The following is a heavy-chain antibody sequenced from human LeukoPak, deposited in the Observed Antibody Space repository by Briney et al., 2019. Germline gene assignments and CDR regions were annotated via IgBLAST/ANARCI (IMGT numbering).Heavy chain of an antibody. CDR2: IWSDGSNK. CDR3: AKARYSSSPLMDV. D-gene: IGHD6-6*01. V-gene: IGHV3-30*02. Sequence: GGSLRLSCAASGFTFSRHGMHWVRQAPGKGLEWVAVIWSDGSNKYYADSVKGRFTISRDNSKNTLYLQMNSLRAEDTAVYYCAKARYSSSPLMDVWGQGTTVTVSS. CDR1: GFTFSRHG. J-gene: IGHJ6*02.